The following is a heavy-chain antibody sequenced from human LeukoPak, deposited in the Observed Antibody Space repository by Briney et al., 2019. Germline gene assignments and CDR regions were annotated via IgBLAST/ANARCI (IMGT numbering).Heavy chain of an antibody. V-gene: IGHV1-2*02. CDR1: GYTFTGYY. CDR3: ARQSPAYNWNYVSYYYYYMDV. D-gene: IGHD1-7*01. CDR2: INPNSGGT. J-gene: IGHJ6*03. Sequence: GASVKVSCKASGYTFTGYYMHWVRQAPGQGLEWMGWINPNSGGTNYAQKFQGRVTMTRDTSISTAYMELSRLRSDDTAVYYCARQSPAYNWNYVSYYYYYMDVWGKGTTVTVSS.